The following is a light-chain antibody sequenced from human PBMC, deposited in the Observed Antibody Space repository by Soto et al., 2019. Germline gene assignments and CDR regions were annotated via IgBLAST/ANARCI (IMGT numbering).Light chain of an antibody. V-gene: IGKV3-15*01. CDR2: GAS. CDR1: QSVSSN. Sequence: ERVMTQSPASLSVSPGEGATLSCRASQSVSSNLAWYQQKPGQAPRLLIYGASTRATGIPARFSGSGSGTDFTLTISSLQSEDFAVYYCQQYNNWPPTFGGGTKVDIK. J-gene: IGKJ4*01. CDR3: QQYNNWPPT.